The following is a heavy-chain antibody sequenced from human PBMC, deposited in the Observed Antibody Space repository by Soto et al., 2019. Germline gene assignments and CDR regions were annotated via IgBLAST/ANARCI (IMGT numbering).Heavy chain of an antibody. CDR2: IYWDDDK. CDR1: GFSLSTSGVG. V-gene: IGHV2-5*02. J-gene: IGHJ4*02. CDR3: AHTFPFEIPFDY. Sequence: QITLKESGPTLVKPTQTLTLTCTFSGFSLSTSGVGVGWIRQPPGKALEWLALIYWDDDKRYSPSLKSRLTITKDTSKNQVVLTTTNMDPVDTATYYCAHTFPFEIPFDYWGQGTLVTVSS.